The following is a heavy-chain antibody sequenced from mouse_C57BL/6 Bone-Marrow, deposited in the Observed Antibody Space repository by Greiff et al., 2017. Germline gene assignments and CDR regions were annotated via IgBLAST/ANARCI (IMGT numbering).Heavy chain of an antibody. CDR1: GYSITSGYY. D-gene: IGHD2-4*01. J-gene: IGHJ4*01. Sequence: ESGPGLVKPSQSLSLTCSVTGYSITSGYYWNWIRQFPGNKLEWMGYISYDGSHNYNPSLKNRISITRDTSKNQFFLKLNSVTTEDTATYYCARGDYDDYAMDYWGQGTSVTVSS. CDR3: ARGDYDDYAMDY. V-gene: IGHV3-6*01. CDR2: ISYDGSH.